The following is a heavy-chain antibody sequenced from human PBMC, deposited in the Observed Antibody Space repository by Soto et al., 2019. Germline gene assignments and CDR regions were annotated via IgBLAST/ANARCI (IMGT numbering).Heavy chain of an antibody. CDR3: ARSPYYDILPGYYDY. V-gene: IGHV4-31*03. CDR2: IYYSGST. CDR1: GGSISSGGYY. J-gene: IGHJ4*02. D-gene: IGHD3-9*01. Sequence: TLSLTCTVSGGSISSGGYYWSWIRQHPGKGLEWIGYIYYSGSTYYNPSLKSRVTISVDTSKNQFSLKLSSVTAADTAVYYCARSPYYDILPGYYDYWGQGTLVTVSS.